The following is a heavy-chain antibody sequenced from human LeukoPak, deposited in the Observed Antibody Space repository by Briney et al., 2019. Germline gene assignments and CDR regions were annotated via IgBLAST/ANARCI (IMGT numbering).Heavy chain of an antibody. CDR3: ASAYASYDFWSGYENFDF. CDR2: IRQDGGEK. J-gene: IGHJ4*02. Sequence: GGSLRLSCAASGIRFTTHWMNWVRQAPGKGLEWVASIRQDGGEKKYVDSVKGRFTISRDHAQNSLFLQMNSLRAEDTAVYYCASAYASYDFWSGYENFDFWGQGTLVTVSS. V-gene: IGHV3-7*01. D-gene: IGHD3-3*01. CDR1: GIRFTTHW.